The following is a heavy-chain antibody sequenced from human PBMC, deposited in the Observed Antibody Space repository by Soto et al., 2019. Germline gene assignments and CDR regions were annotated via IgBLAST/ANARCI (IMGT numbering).Heavy chain of an antibody. D-gene: IGHD2-2*01. CDR3: ARVEGGYQLVHSFDI. CDR1: VFTFSSYS. V-gene: IGHV3-21*01. CDR2: ISSSSSYI. Sequence: EVQVVESGGGLVKPGGSLRLSCAASVFTFSSYSMNWVRQAPGKGLEWVSSISSSSSYIYYADSVKGRFTISRDNAKNSLYMRMNSLRAEDTAVYYCARVEGGYQLVHSFDIWGQGTMVTVSS. J-gene: IGHJ3*02.